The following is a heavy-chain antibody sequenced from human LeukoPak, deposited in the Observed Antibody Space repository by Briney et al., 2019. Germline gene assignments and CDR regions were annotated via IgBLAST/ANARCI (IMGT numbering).Heavy chain of an antibody. V-gene: IGHV4-59*01. Sequence: SVTLSLTCAVYGGTFSGYYWSWIRQAPGKGLEWVAYMYNSGSTNYNPSLKSRVTISIDTSKDQFSLKLSSLTAADTAIYYCARGIESYGDYGYWGQGILVTVSS. CDR2: MYNSGST. CDR3: ARGIESYGDYGY. J-gene: IGHJ4*02. CDR1: GGTFSGYY. D-gene: IGHD4-17*01.